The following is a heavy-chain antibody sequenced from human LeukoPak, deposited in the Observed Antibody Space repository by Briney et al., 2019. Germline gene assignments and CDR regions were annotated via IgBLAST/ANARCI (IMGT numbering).Heavy chain of an antibody. Sequence: GGSLRLSCAASGFTFSSYAMSWVRQAPGKGLEWVSAISGSGGSTYYADSVKGRFTISRDNSKNTLYLQMNSLRAEDTAVYYCAKVASGTIFGVVRRWGDYMDVWGKGTTVTVSS. CDR2: ISGSGGST. J-gene: IGHJ6*03. D-gene: IGHD3-3*01. CDR3: AKVASGTIFGVVRRWGDYMDV. V-gene: IGHV3-23*01. CDR1: GFTFSSYA.